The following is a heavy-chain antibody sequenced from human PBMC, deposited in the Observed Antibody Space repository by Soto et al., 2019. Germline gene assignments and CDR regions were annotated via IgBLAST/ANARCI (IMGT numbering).Heavy chain of an antibody. CDR2: IIPIFGTA. D-gene: IGHD4-17*01. J-gene: IGHJ4*02. Sequence: SVKVSCKASAGTFSSYDISWVRQPPGQGLEWMGGIIPIFGTANYAQKFQGRVTITADESTSTAYMELNSLRTEDAAVYYCARNRDYAFDYWGRGTLVTVSS. CDR1: AGTFSSYD. CDR3: ARNRDYAFDY. V-gene: IGHV1-69*13.